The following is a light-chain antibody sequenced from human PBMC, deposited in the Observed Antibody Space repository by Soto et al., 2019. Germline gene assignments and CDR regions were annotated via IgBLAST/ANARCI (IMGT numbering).Light chain of an antibody. CDR2: DAS. CDR1: QSVSSY. J-gene: IGKJ5*01. CDR3: QQRSSTIT. V-gene: IGKV3-11*01. Sequence: EIVLTQSPATLSLSPGERATLSCRASQSVSSYLAWYQQKPGQAPRLLIYDASNRATGIPARFSGSGSGTDFTLTISSLEPEDFAVYYCQQRSSTITFGQGTVLEIK.